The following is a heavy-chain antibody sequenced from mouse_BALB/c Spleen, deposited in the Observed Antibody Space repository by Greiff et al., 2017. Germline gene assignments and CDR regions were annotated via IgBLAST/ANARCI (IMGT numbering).Heavy chain of an antibody. CDR1: GFTFSSYG. V-gene: IGHV5-6-3*01. J-gene: IGHJ4*01. CDR3: ARENPSYYYGSSYAMDY. D-gene: IGHD1-1*01. Sequence: EVKLMESGGGLVQPGGSLKLSCAASGFTFSSYGMSWVRQTPDKRLELVATINSNGGSTYYPDSVKGRFTISRDNAKNTLYLQMSSLKSEDTAMYYCARENPSYYYGSSYAMDYWGQGTSVTVSS. CDR2: INSNGGST.